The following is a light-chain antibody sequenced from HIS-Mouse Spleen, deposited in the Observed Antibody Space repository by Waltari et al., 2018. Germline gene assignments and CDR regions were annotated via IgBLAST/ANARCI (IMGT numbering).Light chain of an antibody. V-gene: IGLV2-23*01. CDR2: EGS. Sequence: QSALTQPASVSGSPGQSITISCTGTSSDVGRYNLVSWYQQHPGKAPNLMIYEGSKRPSGVSNRFSGSKSGNTASLTISGLQAEDEADYYCCSYAGSSTLVFGGGTKLTVL. CDR1: SSDVGRYNL. J-gene: IGLJ2*01. CDR3: CSYAGSSTLV.